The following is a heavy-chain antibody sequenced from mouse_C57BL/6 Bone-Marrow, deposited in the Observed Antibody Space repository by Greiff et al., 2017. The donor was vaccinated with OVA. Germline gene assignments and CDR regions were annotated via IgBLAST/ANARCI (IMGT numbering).Heavy chain of an antibody. CDR2: ISSGGDYI. J-gene: IGHJ1*03. CDR1: GFTFSSYA. CDR3: TSDYDYDGYWYFDV. V-gene: IGHV5-9-1*02. D-gene: IGHD2-4*01. Sequence: EVKLQESGEGLVKPGGSLKLSCAASGFTFSSYAMSWVRQTPEKRLEWVAYISSGGDYIYYADTVKGRFTTSRDNARNTLYLQMSSLKSEDTAMYYCTSDYDYDGYWYFDVWGTGTTVTVSS.